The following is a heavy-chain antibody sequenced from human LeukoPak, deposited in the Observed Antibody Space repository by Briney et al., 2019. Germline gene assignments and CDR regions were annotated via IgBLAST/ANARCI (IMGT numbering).Heavy chain of an antibody. D-gene: IGHD3-22*01. CDR3: ARTYYYDSSGYPPDY. Sequence: ASVKVCCKASGYTFIYYGISWLRQAPGQGLEWMGWITANNGNTNYAQKLQGRVTMTTDTSTSTAYMELRSLRSDDTAVYYCARTYYYDSSGYPPDYWGQGTLVTVSS. CDR2: ITANNGNT. J-gene: IGHJ4*02. CDR1: GYTFIYYG. V-gene: IGHV1-18*01.